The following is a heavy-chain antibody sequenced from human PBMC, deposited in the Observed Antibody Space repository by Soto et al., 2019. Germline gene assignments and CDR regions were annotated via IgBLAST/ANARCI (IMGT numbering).Heavy chain of an antibody. V-gene: IGHV4-30-4*01. CDR1: GGSISSGDYY. D-gene: IGHD6-13*01. Sequence: QVQLQESGPGLVKPSQTLSLTCTVSGGSISSGDYYWSWIRQPPGKGLEWIGYIYYSGSTYYNPSLKSRVTISVDTSKNQFSLKLSSVTAADTAVYYCARESSSWYSLYYFDYWGQGTLVTVSS. CDR3: ARESSSWYSLYYFDY. J-gene: IGHJ4*02. CDR2: IYYSGST.